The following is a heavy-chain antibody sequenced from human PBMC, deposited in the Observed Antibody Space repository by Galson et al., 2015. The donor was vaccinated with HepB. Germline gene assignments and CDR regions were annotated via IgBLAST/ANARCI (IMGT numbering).Heavy chain of an antibody. J-gene: IGHJ3*02. D-gene: IGHD2-21*02. CDR1: GDSISSNY. CDR2: IYTSGST. V-gene: IGHV4-4*07. Sequence: SETLSLTCSVSGDSISSNYRSWIRQPAWKGLEWIGRIYTSGSTNYNPSLKSRVTMSVDTSKNQFPLKLSSVTAADTAVYYCARDPETDVSFVFDIWGQGTMVTVSS. CDR3: ARDPETDVSFVFDI.